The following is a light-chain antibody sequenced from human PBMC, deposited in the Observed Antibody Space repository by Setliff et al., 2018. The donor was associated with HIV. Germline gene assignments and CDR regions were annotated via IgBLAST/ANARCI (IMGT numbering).Light chain of an antibody. Sequence: QSALAQPASVSGSPGQSITISCTGTSSDIGRYNLVSWYQQYPGKAPKLMIYQATKRPSGVSNRFSGSKSGNTASLTISGLRAEDEADYYCCSNTGSNTYVFGSGTKATVL. J-gene: IGLJ1*01. CDR1: SSDIGRYNL. CDR2: QAT. CDR3: CSNTGSNTYV. V-gene: IGLV2-23*01.